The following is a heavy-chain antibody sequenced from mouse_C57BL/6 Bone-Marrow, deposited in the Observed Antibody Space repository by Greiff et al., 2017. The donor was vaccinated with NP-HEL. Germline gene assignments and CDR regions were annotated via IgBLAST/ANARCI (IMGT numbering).Heavy chain of an antibody. CDR3: ARGPLYGSSPWFAY. V-gene: IGHV1-18*01. J-gene: IGHJ3*01. D-gene: IGHD1-1*01. CDR1: GYTFTDYN. CDR2: INPNNGGT. Sequence: VQLQQSGPELVKPGASVKLPCKASGYTFTDYNMDWVKQSPGQSLEWIGDINPNNGGTIYNQKFKGKATLTVDKSSSTAYMELRSLTSEDTAVYYGARGPLYGSSPWFAYWGQGTLVTVSA.